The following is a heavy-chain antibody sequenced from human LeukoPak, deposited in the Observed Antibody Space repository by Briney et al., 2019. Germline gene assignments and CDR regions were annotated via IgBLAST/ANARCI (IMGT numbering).Heavy chain of an antibody. V-gene: IGHV3-48*03. J-gene: IGHJ4*02. CDR1: GFAFSNYA. D-gene: IGHD3-10*01. Sequence: GGSLRLSCAASGFAFSNYAMSWVRQAPGKGLEWVSYISSSGSTIYYADSVKGRFTISRDNAKNSLYLQMNSLRAEDTAVYYCARALAMVRGALDYWGQGTLVTVSS. CDR2: ISSSGSTI. CDR3: ARALAMVRGALDY.